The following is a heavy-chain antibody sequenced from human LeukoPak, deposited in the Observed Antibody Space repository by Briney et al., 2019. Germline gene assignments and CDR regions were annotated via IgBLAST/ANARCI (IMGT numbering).Heavy chain of an antibody. V-gene: IGHV3-48*04. J-gene: IGHJ6*03. D-gene: IGHD3-3*01. Sequence: GGSLRLSCAASGFTFSSYSMNWVRQAPGKGLEWVSYISSSSSTIYYADSVKGRFTISRDNAKNSLYLQMNSLRAEDTAVYYCARVDTYYDFWSGYYLYYYYMDVWGKGTTVTVSS. CDR1: GFTFSSYS. CDR3: ARVDTYYDFWSGYYLYYYYMDV. CDR2: ISSSSSTI.